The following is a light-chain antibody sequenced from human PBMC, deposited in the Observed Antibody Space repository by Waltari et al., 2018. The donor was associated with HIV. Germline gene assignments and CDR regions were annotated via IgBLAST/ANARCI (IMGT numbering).Light chain of an antibody. CDR2: YND. CDR3: ASWDDRLNGWV. CDR1: HTNIGNNA. V-gene: IGLV1-36*01. Sequence: QSVLTQTPSHSEATRQRVTTTCSESHTNIGNNADNWYQQPPGKAPKLLIYYNDLLPSGVSDRFSGSRSGTSASLAISGLQSEDEAHYYCASWDDRLNGWVFGGGTQLTVL. J-gene: IGLJ3*02.